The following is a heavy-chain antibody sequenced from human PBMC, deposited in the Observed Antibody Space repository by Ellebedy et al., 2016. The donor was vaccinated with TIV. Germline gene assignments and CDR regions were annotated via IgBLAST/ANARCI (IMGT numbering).Heavy chain of an antibody. CDR3: TGGGENYSFDP. CDR2: INPSGGST. CDR1: GNTFISYY. J-gene: IGHJ5*02. D-gene: IGHD1-7*01. V-gene: IGHV1-46*03. Sequence: ASVKVSXKASGNTFISYYMHWVRQAPGQGLEWMGIINPSGGSTTYAERFQGRVTMTRDTSTSTVYMELSSLRSDNTAVYYCTGGGENYSFDPWGQGTLLTVSS.